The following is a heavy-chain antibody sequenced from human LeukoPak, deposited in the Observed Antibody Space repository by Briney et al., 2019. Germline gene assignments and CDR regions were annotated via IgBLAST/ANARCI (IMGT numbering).Heavy chain of an antibody. V-gene: IGHV1-46*01. D-gene: IGHD4-23*01. CDR3: AREIEAEGKTFDY. CDR1: GYTFTNNY. CDR2: FNPGTGGT. J-gene: IGHJ4*02. Sequence: ASVKVSCKTSGYTFTNNYIHYVRQAPGQGLEWMGIFNPGTGGTRYAQRFQGRITLTGDTSTRTVDMDLSSLRSEDTAVYFCAREIEAEGKTFDYWGRGTQVTVSS.